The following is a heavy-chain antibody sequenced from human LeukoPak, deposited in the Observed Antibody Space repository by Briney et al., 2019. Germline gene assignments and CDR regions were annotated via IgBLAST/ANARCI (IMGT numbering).Heavy chain of an antibody. CDR2: IRSKTNNYAT. CDR3: TRQLLGYCSSTICYGSYYYYMDV. J-gene: IGHJ6*03. D-gene: IGHD2-2*01. V-gene: IGHV3-73*01. Sequence: GGSLRLSCAASGFAFSGSAMHWVRQASGKGLEWVGRIRSKTNNYATVYAASVKGRFTISRDDSKNTAYLQMNSLKTEDTAVYYCTRQLLGYCSSTICYGSYYYYMDVWGKGTTVTVSS. CDR1: GFAFSGSA.